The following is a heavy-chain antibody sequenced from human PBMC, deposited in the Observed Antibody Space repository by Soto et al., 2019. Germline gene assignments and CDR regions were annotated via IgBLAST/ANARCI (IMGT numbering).Heavy chain of an antibody. Sequence: QVQLLESGGGVVQPGRSLKLSCTTSGFTFSLYGMHWVRQAPGKGLEWLDVISFDGKNRYYADSVKGRFTISRDNSKTTLFLQMSNLIADDTAVYFCAKGAQAAAVLDHWGQGDLVTVAS. CDR3: AKGAQAAAVLDH. D-gene: IGHD6-25*01. J-gene: IGHJ4*02. CDR2: ISFDGKNR. CDR1: GFTFSLYG. V-gene: IGHV3-30*18.